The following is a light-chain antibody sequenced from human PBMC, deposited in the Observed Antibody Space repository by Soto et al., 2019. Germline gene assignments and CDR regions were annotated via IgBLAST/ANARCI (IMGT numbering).Light chain of an antibody. CDR1: SSDVGGYNY. J-gene: IGLJ2*01. V-gene: IGLV2-14*01. CDR2: DVS. Sequence: QSALTQPASVSGSPGQSITISCTGTSSDVGGYNYVSWYQQHPGKAPKLMIYDVSNRPSGVSNRFSDSKSGNTASLTISGLQAEDEADYYCQSYDSSLSVVFGGGTKLTVL. CDR3: QSYDSSLSVV.